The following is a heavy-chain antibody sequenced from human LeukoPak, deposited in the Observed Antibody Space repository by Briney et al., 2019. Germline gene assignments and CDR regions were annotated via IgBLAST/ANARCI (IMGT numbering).Heavy chain of an antibody. CDR1: GFTFGDYA. CDR2: IRSKVYGGTT. J-gene: IGHJ4*02. D-gene: IGHD3-3*01. V-gene: IGHV3-49*04. Sequence: QPGGSLRLSCTASGFTFGDYAMSWVRQAPGKGLEWVGFIRSKVYGGTTEYAASVKGRFSISRDDSKSIAYLQMNSLKTEDTAVYYCNREDMHYDFWSGLDYWGQGTLVTVSS. CDR3: NREDMHYDFWSGLDY.